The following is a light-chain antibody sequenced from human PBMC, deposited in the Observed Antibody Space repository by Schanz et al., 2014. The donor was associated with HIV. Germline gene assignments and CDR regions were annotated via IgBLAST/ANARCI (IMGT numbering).Light chain of an antibody. V-gene: IGLV1-40*01. CDR3: QSYDRSLSGAV. Sequence: QSVLTQPPSVSGAPGQRVTVSCTGGSSNIGSGYDVHWYQHLPGTTPKLLIYVNMNRPLGVPDRFSASKSGTTASLAISGLQADDEGYYYCQSYDRSLSGAVFGGGTKLTV. CDR2: VNM. CDR1: SSNIGSGYD. J-gene: IGLJ2*01.